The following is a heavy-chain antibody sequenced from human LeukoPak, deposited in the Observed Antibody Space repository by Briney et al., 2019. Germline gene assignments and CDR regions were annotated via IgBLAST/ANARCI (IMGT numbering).Heavy chain of an antibody. D-gene: IGHD2-2*01. V-gene: IGHV3-30-3*01. CDR1: GFTFSSYA. J-gene: IGHJ3*02. CDR3: ARGGSYCSSTSCSDAFDI. Sequence: GGSLRLSCAASGFTFSSYAMHWVRQAPGKGLEWVAVISYDGSNKYYADSVKGRFTISRDNSKNTLYLQMNSLRSEDTAVYYCARGGSYCSSTSCSDAFDIWGQGTMVTVSS. CDR2: ISYDGSNK.